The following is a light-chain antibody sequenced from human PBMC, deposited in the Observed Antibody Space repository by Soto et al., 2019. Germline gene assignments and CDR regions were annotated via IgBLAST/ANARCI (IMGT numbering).Light chain of an antibody. CDR3: QQYVSIPLT. Sequence: ELVLTQSPSTLCLYPGERATLSCRASQSVGTYLAWYKQKPGQAPRLVIYGASSRATGIPDRFSGSGSGTEFTLTISRLEPEDFEVYYCQQYVSIPLTFGGGTKVDI. CDR1: QSVGTY. V-gene: IGKV3-20*01. J-gene: IGKJ4*01. CDR2: GAS.